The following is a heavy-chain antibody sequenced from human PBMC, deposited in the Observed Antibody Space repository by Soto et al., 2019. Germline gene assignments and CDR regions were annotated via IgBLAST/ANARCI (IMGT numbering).Heavy chain of an antibody. CDR2: IYYSGST. CDR3: AREGYCISTSCYPA. CDR1: GGSISSGDYY. V-gene: IGHV4-30-4*01. J-gene: IGHJ4*02. D-gene: IGHD2-2*01. Sequence: SETLSLTCTVSGGSISSGDYYWSWIRQPPGKGLEWIGYIYYSGSTYYNPSLKSRVTISVDTSKNQFSLKLSSVTAADTAVYYCAREGYCISTSCYPAWGQGTLVTVSS.